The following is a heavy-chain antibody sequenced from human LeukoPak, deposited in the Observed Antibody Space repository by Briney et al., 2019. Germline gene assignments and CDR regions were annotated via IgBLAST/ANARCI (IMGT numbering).Heavy chain of an antibody. V-gene: IGHV3-53*01. D-gene: IGHD5-24*01. CDR3: ARGGLEMATIYLDY. Sequence: GGSLRLSCTASAFTVSSNYMSWVRQAPGKGLQWVSVIYSGGSTYYADSVKGRFTISRDNSKNTLYLQMNSLRAEDTAVYYCARGGLEMATIYLDYWGQGTLVTVSS. CDR1: AFTVSSNY. J-gene: IGHJ4*02. CDR2: IYSGGST.